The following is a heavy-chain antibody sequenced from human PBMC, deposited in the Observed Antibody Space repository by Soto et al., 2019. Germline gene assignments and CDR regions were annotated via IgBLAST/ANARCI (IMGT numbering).Heavy chain of an antibody. CDR2: MNPNSGNT. V-gene: IGHV1-8*01. J-gene: IGHJ4*02. D-gene: IGHD1-26*01. CDR3: ARRRSGSYYRNPIDY. Sequence: ASVKVSCKASGYTFTSYDINWVRQATGQGLEWMGWMNPNSGNTGYAQKFQGRVTMTRNTSISTAYMELGSLRSEDTAVYYCARRRSGSYYRNPIDYWGQGTPVTVSS. CDR1: GYTFTSYD.